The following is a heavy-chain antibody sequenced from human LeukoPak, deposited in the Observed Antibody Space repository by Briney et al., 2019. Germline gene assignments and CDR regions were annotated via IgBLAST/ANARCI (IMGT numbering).Heavy chain of an antibody. CDR1: GSTFSNAW. CDR3: AKDLDTMVRGLIIKPTYYYGMDV. V-gene: IGHV3-9*01. CDR2: ISWNSGTM. J-gene: IGHJ6*02. D-gene: IGHD3-10*01. Sequence: GGSLRLSCAASGSTFSNAWMSWVRQAPGKGLEWVSGISWNSGTMGYADSVKGRFTISRDNAKNSLYLQMNSLRAEDTALYYCAKDLDTMVRGLIIKPTYYYGMDVWGQGTTVIVSS.